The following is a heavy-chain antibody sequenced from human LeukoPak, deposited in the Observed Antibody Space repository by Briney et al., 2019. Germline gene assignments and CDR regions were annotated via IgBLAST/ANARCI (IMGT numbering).Heavy chain of an antibody. J-gene: IGHJ4*02. V-gene: IGHV1-69*13. CDR1: GGTFSSYA. CDR2: IIPIFGTA. D-gene: IGHD3-10*01. CDR3: ARVIVGGFGRWAIDY. Sequence: ASVKVSCKASGGTFSSYAISWVRQAPGQGLEWMGGIIPIFGTANYAQKFQGRVTITADESTSTAYMELRSLRSDDTAVYYCARVIVGGFGRWAIDYWGQGTLVTVSS.